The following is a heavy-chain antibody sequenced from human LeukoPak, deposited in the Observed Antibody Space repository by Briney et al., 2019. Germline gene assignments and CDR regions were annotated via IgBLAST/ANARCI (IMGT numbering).Heavy chain of an antibody. CDR1: GFSVSSNF. V-gene: IGHV3-53*01. CDR2: IYSGGTT. D-gene: IGHD1/OR15-1a*01. J-gene: IGHJ6*03. CDR3: ARDGYGNNYMDV. Sequence: GGSLRLSCAASGFSVSSNFMSWVRQAPGKGLESVPVIYSGGTTYYADSVKGRFTISRDNSKNTLSLQMNSLRAEDTAVYYCARDGYGNNYMDVWGKGTTVTVSS.